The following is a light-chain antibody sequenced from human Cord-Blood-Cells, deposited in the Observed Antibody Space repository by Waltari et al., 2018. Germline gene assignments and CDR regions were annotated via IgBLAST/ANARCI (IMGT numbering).Light chain of an antibody. Sequence: SSELTQDPAVSVALGQTVCITGQGDSLRSYYASWYQQKPGQAPVLVIYGKNNRPAGIPDRFSGSSSGNTASLTITGAQAEDEADYYCNSRDSSGNHLYVFGTGTKVTVL. CDR3: NSRDSSGNHLYV. J-gene: IGLJ1*01. V-gene: IGLV3-19*01. CDR1: SLRSYY. CDR2: GKN.